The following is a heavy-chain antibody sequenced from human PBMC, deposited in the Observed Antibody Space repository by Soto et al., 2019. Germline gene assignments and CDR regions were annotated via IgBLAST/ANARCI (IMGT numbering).Heavy chain of an antibody. D-gene: IGHD5-18*01. V-gene: IGHV4-4*02. J-gene: IGHJ4*02. Sequence: QVQLQESGPGLVKPSETLTLTCAVSGASISNGKWWSWVRQPPGKGLEWIGEISHSGSANYNPALRSRVTLEVDKSKNQFSLELAVAAADTAMFYCTRDGDYGYSLAYWGQGTLVTVSS. CDR3: TRDGDYGYSLAY. CDR1: GASISNGKW. CDR2: ISHSGSA.